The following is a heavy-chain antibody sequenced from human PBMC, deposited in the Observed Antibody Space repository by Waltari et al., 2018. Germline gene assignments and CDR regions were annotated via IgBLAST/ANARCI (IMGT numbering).Heavy chain of an antibody. Sequence: QVQLQESGPGLVKPSETLSLTCTVSGGSISSHYWSWLRQPPGKGLEWIGYIYYSGSTNSNPSLKSRVTRSGDTSKSQFSRKLSSGTAADTAVYYCASIRSSWTNWFDPWGQGTLVTVSS. D-gene: IGHD6-13*01. CDR2: IYYSGST. J-gene: IGHJ5*02. CDR1: GGSISSHY. V-gene: IGHV4-59*11. CDR3: ASIRSSWTNWFDP.